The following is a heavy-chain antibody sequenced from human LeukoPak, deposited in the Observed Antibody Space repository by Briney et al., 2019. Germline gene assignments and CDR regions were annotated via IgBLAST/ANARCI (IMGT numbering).Heavy chain of an antibody. CDR3: ARARNYCSGGSCYYFDY. V-gene: IGHV1-2*06. Sequence: ASVKASCKASGYTFTGYYMHWVRQAPGQGLEWMGRINPNSGGTNYAQKVQGRVTMTRDTSINTAYMELSRLRSDDTAVYYCARARNYCSGGSCYYFDYWGQGTLVTVSS. CDR1: GYTFTGYY. D-gene: IGHD2-15*01. CDR2: INPNSGGT. J-gene: IGHJ4*02.